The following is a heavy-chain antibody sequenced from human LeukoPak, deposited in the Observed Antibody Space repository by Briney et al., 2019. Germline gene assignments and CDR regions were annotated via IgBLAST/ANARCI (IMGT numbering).Heavy chain of an antibody. Sequence: GGSLRLSCAASGFTFSNAWMSWVRQAPGKGLEWVGRIKSKSDGETTDYAAPVKGRFTISRDDSKNTLYLQMNSLKTVDTALYYCTTDSDDFDYWGQGTLVTVSS. V-gene: IGHV3-15*01. CDR2: IKSKSDGETT. CDR3: TTDSDDFDY. CDR1: GFTFSNAW. J-gene: IGHJ4*02. D-gene: IGHD3-3*01.